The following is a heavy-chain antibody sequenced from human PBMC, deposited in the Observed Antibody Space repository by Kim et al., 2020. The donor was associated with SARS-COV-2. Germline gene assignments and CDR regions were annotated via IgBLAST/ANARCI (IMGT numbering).Heavy chain of an antibody. J-gene: IGHJ6*03. D-gene: IGHD3-3*01. CDR3: ARDPGPYYDFWSGSHAYYYMDV. CDR2: IYYSGST. Sequence: SETLSLTCTVSGGSISSYYWSWIRQPPGKGLEWIGYIYYSGSTNYNPSLKSRVTISVDTSKNQFSLKLSSVTAADTAVYYCARDPGPYYDFWSGSHAYYYMDVWGKGTTVTVSS. CDR1: GGSISSYY. V-gene: IGHV4-59*01.